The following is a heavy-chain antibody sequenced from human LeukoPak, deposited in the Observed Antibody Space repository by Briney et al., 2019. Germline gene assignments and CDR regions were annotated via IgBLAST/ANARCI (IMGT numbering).Heavy chain of an antibody. V-gene: IGHV1-2*02. CDR1: GYTFTGYY. D-gene: IGHD3-10*01. CDR2: INPNSGGT. Sequence: ASVTVSCKASGYTFTGYYMHWVRQAPGQGREGMGWINPNSGGTNYAQKFQGRVTMTRDTSISTAYMELSRLRSDDTAVYYCARDGSGYYGSGSIQRHDAFDIWGQGTMVTVSS. J-gene: IGHJ3*02. CDR3: ARDGSGYYGSGSIQRHDAFDI.